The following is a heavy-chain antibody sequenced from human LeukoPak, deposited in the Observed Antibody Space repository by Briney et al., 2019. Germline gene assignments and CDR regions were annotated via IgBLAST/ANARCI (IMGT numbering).Heavy chain of an antibody. Sequence: GGSLRLSCAASGFTSGSYWMSWVRQAPGKGLKWVANIKQDGSETYYLDSVKGRFTISRDNAQNSLYLQMNSLRAEDTAVYYCARDRAAMTLDYWGQGTLVTVSS. J-gene: IGHJ4*02. D-gene: IGHD2-2*01. CDR2: IKQDGSET. CDR1: GFTSGSYW. V-gene: IGHV3-7*01. CDR3: ARDRAAMTLDY.